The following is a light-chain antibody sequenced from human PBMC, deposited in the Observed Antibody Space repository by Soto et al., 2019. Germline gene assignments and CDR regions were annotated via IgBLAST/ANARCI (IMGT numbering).Light chain of an antibody. CDR3: QHRGDWPLT. CDR2: DAS. J-gene: IGKJ4*01. CDR1: QSVSSS. V-gene: IGKV3-11*01. Sequence: EIGLTQSPATLSLSPGERATLSCRASQSVSSSLAWYQLKPGQTPRLLIYDASNRATGIPARFSGSGSGTDFTLTISSLDPEDFAVYYCQHRGDWPLTFGGGTKVEIK.